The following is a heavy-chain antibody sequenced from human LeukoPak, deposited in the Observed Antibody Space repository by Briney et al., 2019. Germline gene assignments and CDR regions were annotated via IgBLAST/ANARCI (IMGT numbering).Heavy chain of an antibody. J-gene: IGHJ4*02. CDR3: ARDKYYYDSSGYTATDY. CDR1: GYTFTSYA. CDR2: INTNTGNP. Sequence: ASVEVSCKASGYTFTSYAMNWVRQAPGQGLEWMGWINTNTGNPTYAQGFTGRFVFSLDTSVSTAYLQISSLKAEDTAVYYCARDKYYYDSSGYTATDYWGQGTLVTVSS. D-gene: IGHD3-22*01. V-gene: IGHV7-4-1*02.